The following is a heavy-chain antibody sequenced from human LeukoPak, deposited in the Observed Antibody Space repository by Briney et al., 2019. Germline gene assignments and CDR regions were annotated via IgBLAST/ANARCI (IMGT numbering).Heavy chain of an antibody. CDR3: ARHVGEYYGSGSYYYYYYMDV. CDR2: IYHSGST. D-gene: IGHD3-10*01. Sequence: SGTLSLTCAVSGGSISSSNWWSWVRQPPGKGLEWIGEIYHSGSTNYDPSLKSRVTISVDKSKNQFSLKLSSVTAADTAVYYCARHVGEYYGSGSYYYYYYMDVWGKGTTVTISS. V-gene: IGHV4-4*02. CDR1: GGSISSSNW. J-gene: IGHJ6*03.